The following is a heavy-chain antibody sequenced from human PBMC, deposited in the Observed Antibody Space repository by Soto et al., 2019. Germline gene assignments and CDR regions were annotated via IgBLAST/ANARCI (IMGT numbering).Heavy chain of an antibody. D-gene: IGHD2-2*01. J-gene: IGHJ4*02. V-gene: IGHV3-33*01. CDR2: IWYDGSNK. CDR1: GFTFSSYG. Sequence: PGGSLRLSCAASGFTFSSYGMHWVRQAPGKGLEWVAVIWYDGSNKYYADSVKGRFTISRDNSKNTLYLQMNSLRAEDTAVYYCARDRCSRSTSCPTGYWGQGTLVTVSS. CDR3: ARDRCSRSTSCPTGY.